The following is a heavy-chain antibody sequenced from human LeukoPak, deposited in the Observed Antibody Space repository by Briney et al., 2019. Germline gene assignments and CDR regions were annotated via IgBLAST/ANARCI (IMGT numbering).Heavy chain of an antibody. CDR3: ARALTSLRGNSDWFDP. J-gene: IGHJ5*02. Sequence: TSETLSLTCTVSGGSISSYYWSWIRQPPGKGLEWIGYIYYSGSTNYNPSLKSRVTISVDTSKNQFSLKLSSVTAADTAVYYCARALTSLRGNSDWFDPWGQGTLVTVSS. CDR2: IYYSGST. V-gene: IGHV4-59*08. D-gene: IGHD4-23*01. CDR1: GGSISSYY.